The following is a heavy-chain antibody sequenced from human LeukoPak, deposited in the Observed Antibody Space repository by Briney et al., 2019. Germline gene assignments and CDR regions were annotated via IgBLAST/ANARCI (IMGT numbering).Heavy chain of an antibody. CDR1: GGSISSSSYY. J-gene: IGHJ3*02. D-gene: IGHD2-21*02. CDR3: ARDWGPYCGGDCYDDAFDI. V-gene: IGHV4-61*01. Sequence: SETLSLTCTVSGGSISSSSYYWGWIRQPPGKGLEWIGYIYYSGSTNYNSSLKSRVTISVDTSKNQFSLKLSSVTAADTAVYYCARDWGPYCGGDCYDDAFDIWGQGTMVTVSS. CDR2: IYYSGST.